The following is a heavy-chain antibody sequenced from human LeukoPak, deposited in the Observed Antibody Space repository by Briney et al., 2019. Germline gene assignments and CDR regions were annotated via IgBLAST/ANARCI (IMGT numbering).Heavy chain of an antibody. Sequence: LGRSLRLSCTASGFTFNDCAMSWVRQAPGRGLEWVGFIRSKAYGGTTEYAASVKGRFTISRDDSKSIAYLQMNSLKTEDTAVYYCTRGVDTAMVRFYYYYMDVWGKGTTVTISS. CDR3: TRGVDTAMVRFYYYYMDV. J-gene: IGHJ6*03. CDR2: IRSKAYGGTT. CDR1: GFTFNDCA. V-gene: IGHV3-49*04. D-gene: IGHD5-18*01.